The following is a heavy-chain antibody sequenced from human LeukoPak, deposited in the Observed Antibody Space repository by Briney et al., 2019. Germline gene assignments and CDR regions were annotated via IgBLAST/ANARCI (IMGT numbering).Heavy chain of an antibody. Sequence: PGGSLRLSCAASGFTFDDYAMHWVRQAPGKGLEWVSGISWNSGSIGYADSVKGRFTISRDNAKNSLYLQMNSLRAEDTAVYYCAREGTYDSSGYYLTYYYYMDVWGKGTTVTVSS. V-gene: IGHV3-9*01. D-gene: IGHD3-22*01. CDR1: GFTFDDYA. J-gene: IGHJ6*03. CDR3: AREGTYDSSGYYLTYYYYMDV. CDR2: ISWNSGSI.